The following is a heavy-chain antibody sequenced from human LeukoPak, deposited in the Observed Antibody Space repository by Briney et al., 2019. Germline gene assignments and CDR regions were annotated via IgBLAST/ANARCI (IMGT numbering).Heavy chain of an antibody. J-gene: IGHJ5*02. CDR1: GGSISSSSYC. V-gene: IGHV4-39*07. CDR2: IYYSGST. D-gene: IGHD6-6*01. CDR3: ARDSHSSSSRLHWFDP. Sequence: PSETLSLTCTVSGGSISSSSYCWGWIRQPPGKGLEWIGSIYYSGSTYYNPSLKSRVTISVDTSKNQFSLKLSSVTAADTAVYYCARDSHSSSSRLHWFDPWGQGTLVTVSS.